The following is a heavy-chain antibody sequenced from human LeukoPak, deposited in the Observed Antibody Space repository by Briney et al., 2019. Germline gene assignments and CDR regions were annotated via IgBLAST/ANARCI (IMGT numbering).Heavy chain of an antibody. CDR3: ARSPWSYYFDY. D-gene: IGHD1-26*01. CDR1: GGSISSSSYY. V-gene: IGHV4-39*07. Sequence: ASETLSLTCTVAGGSISSSSYYWGWIRQPRGKGLEWIGSIYYSGSTYYNRSLKSRVTISVDTSKNQFSLKLSSVTAADTAVYYCARSPWSYYFDYWGQGTLVTVSS. CDR2: IYYSGST. J-gene: IGHJ4*02.